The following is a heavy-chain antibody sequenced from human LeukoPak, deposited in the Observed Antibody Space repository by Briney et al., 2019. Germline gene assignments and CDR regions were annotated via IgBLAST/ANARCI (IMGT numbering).Heavy chain of an antibody. J-gene: IGHJ5*02. V-gene: IGHV3-21*01. CDR1: GFTFSSYS. Sequence: SGGSLRLSCAASGFTFSSYSMNWVRQAPGKGLEWVSSISSSSSYIYYADSVKGRFTISRDNAKNSLYLQMNSLRAEDTAVYYCARDLTVAGFLNWFDPWGQGTLVTVSS. D-gene: IGHD6-19*01. CDR2: ISSSSSYI. CDR3: ARDLTVAGFLNWFDP.